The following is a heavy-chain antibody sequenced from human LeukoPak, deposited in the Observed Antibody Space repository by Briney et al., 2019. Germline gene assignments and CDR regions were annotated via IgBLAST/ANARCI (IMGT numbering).Heavy chain of an antibody. D-gene: IGHD6-19*01. CDR1: GVSISDYY. J-gene: IGHJ5*02. Sequence: SETLSLTCTVSGVSISDYYWSWIRQPPGKGLEWIGYISYSGSTNYNPSLKSRVTISVDTSKNQFSLKLSSVTAADTAVYYCARDSSGLNWFDPWGQGTLVTVSS. CDR3: ARDSSGLNWFDP. V-gene: IGHV4-59*01. CDR2: ISYSGST.